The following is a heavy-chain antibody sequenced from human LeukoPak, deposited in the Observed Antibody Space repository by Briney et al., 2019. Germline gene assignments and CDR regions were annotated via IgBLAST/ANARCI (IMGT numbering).Heavy chain of an antibody. V-gene: IGHV3-48*01. D-gene: IGHD6-13*01. J-gene: IGHJ4*02. Sequence: GGSLRLSRAASGFTFSDYSMDWVRQAPGKGLEWVSYITSSNSNIQYADSVKGRFTISRDNAENSLYLQMNNLRAEDTAVYYCARDMSSRSWHAFDYWGQGILVTVSS. CDR3: ARDMSSRSWHAFDY. CDR2: ITSSNSNI. CDR1: GFTFSDYS.